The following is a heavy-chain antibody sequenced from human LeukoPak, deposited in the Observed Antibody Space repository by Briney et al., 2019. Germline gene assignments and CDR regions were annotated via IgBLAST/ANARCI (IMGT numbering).Heavy chain of an antibody. D-gene: IGHD1-26*01. CDR1: GFTFSSYW. CDR3: ARDGREFRTDEPWLDH. Sequence: PGGSLRLSCAASGFTFSSYWMSWVRQAPGKGLEWVANIRQDGSEKYYVDSVKGRFTISRGNAKNLLYLQINSLRGEDTALYYCARDGREFRTDEPWLDHWGQGTLVSVSS. CDR2: IRQDGSEK. V-gene: IGHV3-7*03. J-gene: IGHJ4*02.